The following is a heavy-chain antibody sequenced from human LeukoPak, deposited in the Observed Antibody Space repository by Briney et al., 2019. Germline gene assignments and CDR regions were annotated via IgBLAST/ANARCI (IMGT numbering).Heavy chain of an antibody. Sequence: SETLSLTCSVSRGSIISTSHYWGWIRQPPGKGLEWIGSIYHSGSTYYNPSLKSRVTISVDTSKNQFSLKLSSVTAADTAVYYCARTAFHTAMVTFDYWGQGTLVTVSS. CDR3: ARTAFHTAMVTFDY. CDR1: RGSIISTSHY. D-gene: IGHD5-18*01. CDR2: IYHSGST. J-gene: IGHJ4*02. V-gene: IGHV4-39*07.